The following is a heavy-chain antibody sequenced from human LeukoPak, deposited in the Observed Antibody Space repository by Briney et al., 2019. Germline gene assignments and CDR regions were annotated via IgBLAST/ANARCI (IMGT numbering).Heavy chain of an antibody. Sequence: GRSLRLSCAASGFTFSSYGMHWVRQAPGKGLEWVAVIWYDGSNKYYADSVKGRFTISRDNSKNTLYLQMNSLRAEDTAVYYCAKDLRGYSYGYVYWGQGTLVTVSS. J-gene: IGHJ4*02. CDR2: IWYDGSNK. V-gene: IGHV3-33*06. D-gene: IGHD5-18*01. CDR3: AKDLRGYSYGYVY. CDR1: GFTFSSYG.